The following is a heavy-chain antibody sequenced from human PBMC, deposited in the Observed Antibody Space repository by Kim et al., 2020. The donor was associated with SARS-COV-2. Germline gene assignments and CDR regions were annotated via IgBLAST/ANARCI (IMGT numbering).Heavy chain of an antibody. Sequence: GGSLRLSCAASGFIFSDYYMSWIRQAPGKGLEWGSYISSSGDTIYYADSVKGRFTISRDNAKNSLYLQMNSLRAEDTAVYYCARDRSYSGSAFDFWGQGTLVTVSS. D-gene: IGHD3-10*01. CDR1: GFIFSDYY. V-gene: IGHV3-11*04. CDR2: ISSSGDTI. J-gene: IGHJ4*02. CDR3: ARDRSYSGSAFDF.